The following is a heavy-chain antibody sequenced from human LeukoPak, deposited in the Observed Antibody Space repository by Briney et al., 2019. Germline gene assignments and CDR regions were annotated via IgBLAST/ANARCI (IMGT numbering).Heavy chain of an antibody. J-gene: IGHJ6*03. Sequence: GGSLRLSCAASGFTFSSYGMHWVRQAPGKGLEWVAFIRYDGSNKYYADSVKGRFTISRDNSKNTLCLQMNSLRAEDTAVYYCAKNPSPTSSWLPYYYYMDVWGKGTTVTISS. CDR1: GFTFSSYG. CDR3: AKNPSPTSSWLPYYYYMDV. D-gene: IGHD6-13*01. CDR2: IRYDGSNK. V-gene: IGHV3-30*02.